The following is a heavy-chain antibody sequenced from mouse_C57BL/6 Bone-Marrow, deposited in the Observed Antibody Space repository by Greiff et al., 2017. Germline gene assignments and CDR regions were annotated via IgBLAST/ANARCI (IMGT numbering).Heavy chain of an antibody. Sequence: VQLQQPGAELVMPGASVKLSCKASGYTFTSYWMHWVKQRPGQGLEWIGEIDPSDSYTNYNQKFQGKSTLTVDQSSSTAYMQLSSLTSEDSAGYYCAREDGYYAIDYWGQGTSVTVSS. D-gene: IGHD2-3*01. J-gene: IGHJ4*01. CDR2: IDPSDSYT. CDR1: GYTFTSYW. CDR3: AREDGYYAIDY. V-gene: IGHV1-69*01.